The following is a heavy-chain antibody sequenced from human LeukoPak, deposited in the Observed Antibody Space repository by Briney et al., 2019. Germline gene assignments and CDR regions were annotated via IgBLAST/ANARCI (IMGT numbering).Heavy chain of an antibody. CDR1: GFTFSSYA. CDR3: AKDSSSPIYYYYYYGMDV. Sequence: GGSLRLSCAASGFTFSSYAMSWVRQAPGKGLEWVSAISGSGGSTYYADSVKGRFTISRDNSKNTLYLQMNSLRAEDTAVYYCAKDSSSPIYYYYYYGMDVWGQGTTVTVSS. CDR2: ISGSGGST. J-gene: IGHJ6*02. D-gene: IGHD6-13*01. V-gene: IGHV3-23*01.